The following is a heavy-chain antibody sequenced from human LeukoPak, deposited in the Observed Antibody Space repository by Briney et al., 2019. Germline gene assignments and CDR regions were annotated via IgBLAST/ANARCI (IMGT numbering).Heavy chain of an antibody. CDR2: ISAYNGNT. CDR1: GYTFTGYY. J-gene: IGHJ4*02. D-gene: IGHD6-19*01. Sequence: GASVKVSCKASGYTFTGYYMHWVRQAPGQGLEWMGWISAYNGNTNYAQKLQGRVTMTTDTSTSTAYMELRSLRSDDTAVYYCAREQWLAAFDYWGQGTLVTVSS. V-gene: IGHV1-18*04. CDR3: AREQWLAAFDY.